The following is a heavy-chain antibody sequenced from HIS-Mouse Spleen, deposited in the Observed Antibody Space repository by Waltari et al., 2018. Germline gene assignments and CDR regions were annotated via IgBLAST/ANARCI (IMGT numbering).Heavy chain of an antibody. J-gene: IGHJ4*02. CDR2: ITHSGST. V-gene: IGHV4-34*01. D-gene: IGHD6-6*01. CDR1: GGSFSGYY. Sequence: QVQLQQWGAGLLKPSETLSLTCAVYGGSFSGYYWSRFRQPPGKGLEWIGEITHSGSTTNNPCHEGRVTISVDTSKNQFSLKLSSVTAADTAVYYCARGGLYSSSSLWGQGTLVTVSS. CDR3: ARGGLYSSSSL.